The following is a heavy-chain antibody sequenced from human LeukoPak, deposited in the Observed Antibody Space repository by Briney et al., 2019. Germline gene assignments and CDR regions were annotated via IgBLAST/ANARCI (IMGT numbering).Heavy chain of an antibody. Sequence: GGSLRLSCAASGFTFSSYSMSWVRQAPGKGLKWVSSIISGNTDINYADSVKGRFTISRDNAKNSLYLQMHSLRAEDTAVYYCVRDFEYQLLFDYWGQGTLVTVSS. V-gene: IGHV3-21*01. CDR2: IISGNTDI. J-gene: IGHJ4*02. CDR1: GFTFSSYS. CDR3: VRDFEYQLLFDY. D-gene: IGHD2-2*01.